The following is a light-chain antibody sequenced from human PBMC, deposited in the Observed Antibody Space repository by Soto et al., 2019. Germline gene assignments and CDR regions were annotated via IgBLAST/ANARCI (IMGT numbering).Light chain of an antibody. V-gene: IGKV1-39*01. J-gene: IGKJ1*01. CDR3: LQYLNLWA. CDR2: AAS. CDR1: QNINSY. Sequence: DIQMTQSPSSLSASVGDRVTITCRASQNINSYLNWYQHKPGKAPNLLIYAASSLQSGVPSRFSGSGSGTHFTLTISSLQPEDFTVYSCLQYLNLWAFGQGTKVDIK.